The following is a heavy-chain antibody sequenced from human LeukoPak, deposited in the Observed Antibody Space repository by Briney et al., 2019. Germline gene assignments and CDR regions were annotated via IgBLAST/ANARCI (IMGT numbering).Heavy chain of an antibody. J-gene: IGHJ4*02. D-gene: IGHD3-10*01. Sequence: SVKVSCTASGGTFSSYAISWVRQAPGQGLERMVGIIPIFGTANYAQNFNGSPTPTADDSTTTAYMELSSLRSEDTAVYSYARVQKDYRSGSSFDYWGQGTLVTVSS. CDR2: IIPIFGTA. V-gene: IGHV1-69*01. CDR3: ARVQKDYRSGSSFDY. CDR1: GGTFSSYA.